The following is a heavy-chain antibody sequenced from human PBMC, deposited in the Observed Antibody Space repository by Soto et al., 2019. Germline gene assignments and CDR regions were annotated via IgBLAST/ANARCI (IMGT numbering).Heavy chain of an antibody. Sequence: QLQLVESGGGVVQPGRSLRLSCAASGFTFSSYAMHWVRQAPGKGLEWVAVISYDGSNKYYADSVKGRFTISRDNSKNTLYLQMNSLRAEDTAVYYCARARRGSSGRGHYYYYGMDVWGQGTTVTVSS. J-gene: IGHJ6*02. D-gene: IGHD1-26*01. CDR3: ARARRGSSGRGHYYYYGMDV. CDR1: GFTFSSYA. CDR2: ISYDGSNK. V-gene: IGHV3-30-3*01.